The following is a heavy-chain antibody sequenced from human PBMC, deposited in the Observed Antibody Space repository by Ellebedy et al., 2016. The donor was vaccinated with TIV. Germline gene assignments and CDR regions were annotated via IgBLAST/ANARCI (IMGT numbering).Heavy chain of an antibody. Sequence: GESLKISXAASGFTFSSYGMHWVRQAPGKGLEWVAVISYDGSNKYYADSVKGRFTISRDNSKNTLYLQMNSLRAEDTAVYYCAKEQEGATWSWGQGTLVTVSS. CDR3: AKEQEGATWS. CDR2: ISYDGSNK. J-gene: IGHJ4*02. D-gene: IGHD1-26*01. CDR1: GFTFSSYG. V-gene: IGHV3-30*18.